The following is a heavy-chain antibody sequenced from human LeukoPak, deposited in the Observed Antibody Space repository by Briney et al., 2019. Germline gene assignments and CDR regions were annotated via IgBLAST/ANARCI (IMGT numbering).Heavy chain of an antibody. CDR2: ISDYKGNT. D-gene: IGHD3-22*01. CDR1: GYTFTNYG. Sequence: ASVTVSCKASGYTFTNYGISWVRQAPGQGLEWMGWISDYKGNTNYAQKPQGRVTMTTDTSTSTAYMELRSLRSDDTAVYYCARDKEDYDSSGTYDYWGQGTLVTVSS. J-gene: IGHJ4*02. V-gene: IGHV1-18*01. CDR3: ARDKEDYDSSGTYDY.